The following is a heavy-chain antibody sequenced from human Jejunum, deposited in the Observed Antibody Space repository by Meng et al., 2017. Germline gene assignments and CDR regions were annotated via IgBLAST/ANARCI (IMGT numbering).Heavy chain of an antibody. CDR2: ISSNGRST. V-gene: IGHV3-74*01. CDR1: GFTFSTYD. D-gene: IGHD1-26*01. Sequence: GESLKISCAASGFTFSTYDMHWVRQAPGKGPVWVSRISSNGRSTNYADSVEGRFTISRDNAKNTLYLQMNSLRVEDTAMYYCVRDLSGESTDYFDSWGQGTLVTVSS. CDR3: VRDLSGESTDYFDS. J-gene: IGHJ4*02.